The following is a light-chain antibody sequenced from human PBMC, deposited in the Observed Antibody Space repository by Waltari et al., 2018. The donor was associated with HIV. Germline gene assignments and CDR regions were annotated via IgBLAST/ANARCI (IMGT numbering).Light chain of an antibody. CDR1: SSNIGAGYH. J-gene: IGLJ2*01. Sequence: QSVLMPPPSVSGAPGQRVTISCTGSSSNIGAGYHVHWYQQLPGAAPKLLTYLNTKRPSGVPDRCSGSKSGASASLAITGLQAEDEGDYYCQSFDNSLRAWGLFGGGTRLTVL. V-gene: IGLV1-40*01. CDR3: QSFDNSLRAWGL. CDR2: LNT.